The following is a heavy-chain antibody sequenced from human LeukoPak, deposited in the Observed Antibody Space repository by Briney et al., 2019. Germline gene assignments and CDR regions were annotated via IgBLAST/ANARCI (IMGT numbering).Heavy chain of an antibody. V-gene: IGHV3-7*05. J-gene: IGHJ1*01. Sequence: GGPLRFSCVASGFTFSAYCWIWVRRAPGKGRKWVANIKQDGSEKYYVDSVKGRFTISRDNAKNSLYLQMNSLRVEDTAVYYCATSSSKKFQFWGQGTLVTVSS. D-gene: IGHD6-6*01. CDR2: IKQDGSEK. CDR3: ATSSSKKFQF. CDR1: GFTFSAYC.